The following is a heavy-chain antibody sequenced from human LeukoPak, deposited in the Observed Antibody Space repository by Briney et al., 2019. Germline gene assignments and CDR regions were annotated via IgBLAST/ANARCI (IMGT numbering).Heavy chain of an antibody. CDR1: GFTFSTYW. V-gene: IGHV3-7*01. CDR3: ARGYWYYFDY. Sequence: GGSLRLSCAASGFTFSTYWMNWVRQAPGKGLEWVANIKVDGSEEYYTESVEGRFTISRDNAKNSLYLQMNSLRAEDTAVYYCARGYWYYFDYWGQGTLVTVSS. D-gene: IGHD2-21*01. J-gene: IGHJ4*02. CDR2: IKVDGSEE.